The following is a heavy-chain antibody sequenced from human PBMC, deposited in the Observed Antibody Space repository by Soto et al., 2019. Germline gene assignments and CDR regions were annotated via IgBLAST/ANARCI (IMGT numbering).Heavy chain of an antibody. CDR2: MNPNSGNT. D-gene: IGHD2-2*01. J-gene: IGHJ6*03. CDR1: GYTFTSYD. CDR3: PRQALVVVPAASGYYYHY. Sequence: GASVNVSCKASGYTFTSYDINWVRQASGQGLEWMGWMNPNSGNTGYAQKFQGRVTMARNTSISTAYMELSSLRSEHTATYYCPRQALVVVPAASGYYYHY. V-gene: IGHV1-8*01.